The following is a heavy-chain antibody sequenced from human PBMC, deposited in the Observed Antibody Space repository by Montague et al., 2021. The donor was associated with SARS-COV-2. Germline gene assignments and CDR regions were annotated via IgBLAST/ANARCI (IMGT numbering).Heavy chain of an antibody. Sequence: SLRLSCAASGLTVNANFMTWVRQAPGKGLEWVSVIYAGGGTDYADSVKGRFTVSRDNSKNTLYPQMNSLRVDDTALYYCASGLGYGDYGDYWGQGTLVTVSS. CDR3: ASGLGYGDYGDY. CDR1: GLTVNANF. J-gene: IGHJ4*02. D-gene: IGHD4-17*01. CDR2: IYAGGGT. V-gene: IGHV3-53*01.